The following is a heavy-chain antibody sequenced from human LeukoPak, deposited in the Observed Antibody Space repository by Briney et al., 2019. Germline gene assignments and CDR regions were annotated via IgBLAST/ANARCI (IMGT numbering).Heavy chain of an antibody. D-gene: IGHD2-15*01. V-gene: IGHV5-51*01. CDR2: IYPADSDI. CDR3: ARQEYCSGGSCYTWFDP. J-gene: IGHJ5*02. CDR1: GYSINNYW. Sequence: GESLKISCKGSGYSINNYWIGWVRQMPGKGLEWMGIIYPADSDIRYSPSFQGQVTISADKSISTVYLQWSSLKASDTAMYYCARQEYCSGGSCYTWFDPWGQGTLVTVSS.